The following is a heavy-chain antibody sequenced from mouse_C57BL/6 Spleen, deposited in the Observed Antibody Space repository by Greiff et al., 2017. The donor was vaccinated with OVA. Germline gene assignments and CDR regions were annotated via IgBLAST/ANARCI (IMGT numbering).Heavy chain of an antibody. CDR1: GYTFTSYW. CDR3: APYYDYDEAWFAY. J-gene: IGHJ3*01. D-gene: IGHD2-4*01. CDR2: INPSSGYT. V-gene: IGHV1-7*01. Sequence: VQLQQSGAELAKPGASVKLSCKASGYTFTSYWMHWVKQRPGQGLEWIGYINPSSGYTKYNQKFKDKATLTADKSSSTAYMQLSSLTYEDSAVYYCAPYYDYDEAWFAYWGQGTLVTVSA.